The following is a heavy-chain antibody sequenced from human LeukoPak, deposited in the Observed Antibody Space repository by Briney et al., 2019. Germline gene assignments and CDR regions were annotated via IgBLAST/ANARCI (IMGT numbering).Heavy chain of an antibody. CDR3: GRDALVGYFSYYYMDV. V-gene: IGHV4-59*11. CDR1: GGSISSHY. Sequence: PSETLSLTCTVSGGSISSHYWSWIRQSPVKGLEWIGDISNSGSTSYNPSLKSRVTISIDTSKNQFSLKLSSVTAADTAVYYCGRDALVGYFSYYYMDVWGKGTTVTVSS. J-gene: IGHJ6*03. CDR2: ISNSGST. D-gene: IGHD2-15*01.